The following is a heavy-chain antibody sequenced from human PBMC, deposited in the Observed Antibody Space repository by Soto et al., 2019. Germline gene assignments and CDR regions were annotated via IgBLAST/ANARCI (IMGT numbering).Heavy chain of an antibody. V-gene: IGHV3-23*01. Sequence: PGGSLRLSCAASGFRFTSYAISWVRQAPGKGLEWVSAVSANGFSTYYADSVKGRFTISRDNSKNTLYLQMNSLRAEDTAVYYCAIHYDFWSGYLHWGQGALVTISS. J-gene: IGHJ4*02. CDR1: GFRFTSYA. D-gene: IGHD3-3*01. CDR2: VSANGFST. CDR3: AIHYDFWSGYLH.